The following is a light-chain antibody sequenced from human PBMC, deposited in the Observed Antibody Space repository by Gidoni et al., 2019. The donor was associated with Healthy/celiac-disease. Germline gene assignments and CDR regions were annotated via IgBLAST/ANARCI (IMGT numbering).Light chain of an antibody. V-gene: IGLV10-54*04. CDR3: SAWDISLNVWM. J-gene: IGLJ3*02. Sequence: QAGLTQPPSVSKGLRQTATLTCTGNSNNFGIQGAAWLQQHQGHPPKLLSYRNNNRPPGISERFSASRSGNTASLTITGLQPEDEADYYCSAWDISLNVWMFGGGTKLTVL. CDR2: RNN. CDR1: SNNFGIQG.